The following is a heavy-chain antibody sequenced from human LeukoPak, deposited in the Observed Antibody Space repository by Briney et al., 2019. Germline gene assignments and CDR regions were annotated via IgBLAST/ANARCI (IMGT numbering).Heavy chain of an antibody. D-gene: IGHD1-7*01. CDR3: ARDSGRVNKRVTTGTTDNWFDP. CDR2: IIPIFGTA. Sequence: GASVKVSCKASGYTFTSYDINWVRQAPGQGLEWMGGIIPIFGTANYAQKFQGRVTITTDESTSTAYMELSSLRSEDTAVYYCARDSGRVNKRVTTGTTDNWFDPWGQGTLVTVSS. J-gene: IGHJ5*02. V-gene: IGHV1-69*05. CDR1: GYTFTSYD.